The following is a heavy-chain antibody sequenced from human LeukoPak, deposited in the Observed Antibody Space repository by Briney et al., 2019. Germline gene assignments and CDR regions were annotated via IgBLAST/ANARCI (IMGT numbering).Heavy chain of an antibody. CDR1: GYTFTGYY. V-gene: IGHV1-2*02. J-gene: IGHJ5*02. CDR2: INPNSGGT. CDR3: ARGGELAANWFDP. D-gene: IGHD1-26*01. Sequence: ASVKVSCKASGYTFTGYYMHWVRQAPGQGLEWMGWINPNSGGTNYAQKFQGRVTMTGDTSISTAYMELSRLRSDDTAVYYCARGGELAANWFDPWGQGTLVTVSS.